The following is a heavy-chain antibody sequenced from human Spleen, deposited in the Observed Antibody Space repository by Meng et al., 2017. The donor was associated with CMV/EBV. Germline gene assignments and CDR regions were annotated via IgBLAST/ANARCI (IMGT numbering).Heavy chain of an antibody. CDR1: GGTFSSYS. CDR3: ARSHGEQLDADVVVIAHIDY. J-gene: IGHJ4*02. D-gene: IGHD2-21*01. CDR2: ITPIPALG. V-gene: IGHV1-69*02. Sequence: SVKVSCKASGGTFSSYSISWVRQAPGQGLEWIGRITPIPALGYYAQNFQGRVTITADKSTSSAYMELSSLRSEDTAVYYCARSHGEQLDADVVVIAHIDYWGQGTLVTVSS.